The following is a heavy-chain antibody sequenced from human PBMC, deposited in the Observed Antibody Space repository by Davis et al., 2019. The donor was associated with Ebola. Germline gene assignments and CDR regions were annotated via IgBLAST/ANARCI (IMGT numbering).Heavy chain of an antibody. CDR2: NYYSGST. CDR1: GGSISSYY. V-gene: IGHV4-59*08. CDR3: ARRGVYGDYRYYFDY. D-gene: IGHD4-17*01. J-gene: IGHJ4*02. Sequence: MPSETLSLTCTVSGGSISSYYWSWIRQPPGKGLEWIGYNYYSGSTNYNPSLKSRVTISVDTSKNQFSLKLSSVTAADTAVYYCARRGVYGDYRYYFDYWGQGTLVTVSS.